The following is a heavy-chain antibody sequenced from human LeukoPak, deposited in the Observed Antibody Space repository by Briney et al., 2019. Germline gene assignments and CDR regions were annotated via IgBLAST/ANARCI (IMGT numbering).Heavy chain of an antibody. J-gene: IGHJ4*02. Sequence: PGGPLKFSGPALGPTFTSPWWAWARQAPGKGLKWVASINPDGNNKYSADSVKGRFTISRDNAENSLYLQMNSLRVEDTACYYCARDLAYSRLDYWGQGMLVTVSS. CDR1: GPTFTSPW. CDR3: ARDLAYSRLDY. D-gene: IGHD5-18*01. CDR2: INPDGNNK. V-gene: IGHV3-7*01.